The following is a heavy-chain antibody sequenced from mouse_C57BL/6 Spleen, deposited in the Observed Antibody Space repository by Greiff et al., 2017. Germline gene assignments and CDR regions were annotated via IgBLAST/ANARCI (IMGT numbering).Heavy chain of an antibody. V-gene: IGHV2-6*03. CDR1: GFSLTSYG. CDR2: IWSDGST. Sequence: QVQLKESGPGLVAPSQSLSITCTVSGFSLTSYGVHWVRQPPGKGLEWLVVIWSDGSTTYNSALKSRLSISKDNSKSQGFLKMNSLQTDDTAMYYCARSYDGYAYWYFDVWGTGTTVTVSS. D-gene: IGHD2-3*01. J-gene: IGHJ1*03. CDR3: ARSYDGYAYWYFDV.